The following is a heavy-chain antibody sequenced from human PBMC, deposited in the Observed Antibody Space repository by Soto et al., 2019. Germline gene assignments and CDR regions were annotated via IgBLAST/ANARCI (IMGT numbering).Heavy chain of an antibody. CDR3: ARDFSSGYFDL. J-gene: IGHJ2*01. V-gene: IGHV3-33*08. CDR2: IWYDGSNK. CDR1: GFTFSSYA. Sequence: QVQLVESGGGVVQPGRSLRLSCAASGFTFSSYAMHWVRQAPGKGLEWVAVIWYDGSNKYYADSVKGRFTISRDNSKNTLYLQMNSLRAEDTAVYYCARDFSSGYFDLWGRGTLVTVSS. D-gene: IGHD3-22*01.